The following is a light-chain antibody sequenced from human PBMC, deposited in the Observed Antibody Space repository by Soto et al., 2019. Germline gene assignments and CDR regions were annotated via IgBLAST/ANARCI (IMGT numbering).Light chain of an antibody. CDR1: QSVINY. J-gene: IGKJ4*01. Sequence: EIVLTQSPATLSLSPGERATLSCRASQSVINYLAWYQQKPGQAPRLLIYDTSNRATGIPARLSGSGSGTDFTLIISSLEPEDFAVYYCQQRANWPLTFGGGTKVEIK. CDR3: QQRANWPLT. CDR2: DTS. V-gene: IGKV3-11*01.